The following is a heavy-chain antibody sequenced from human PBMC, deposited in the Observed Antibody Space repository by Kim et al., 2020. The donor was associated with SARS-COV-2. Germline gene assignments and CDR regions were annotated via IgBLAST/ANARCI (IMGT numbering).Heavy chain of an antibody. CDR2: ISESGGAT. J-gene: IGHJ6*02. V-gene: IGHV3-23*01. CDR3: ARVDLF. D-gene: IGHD3-3*01. Sequence: GGSLRLSCAASGFTFSNYGMVWVRQAPGKGLEWVSCISESGGATYYADSVKGRFTISRDNSRNTLFLQMLSLRAEDTAVYFCARVDLFWGQGSTVTVSS. CDR1: GFTFSNYG.